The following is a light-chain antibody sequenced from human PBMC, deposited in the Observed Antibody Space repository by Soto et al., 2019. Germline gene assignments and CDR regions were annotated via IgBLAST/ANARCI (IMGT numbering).Light chain of an antibody. V-gene: IGLV2-14*03. CDR1: SSDVGGYNY. J-gene: IGLJ2*01. Sequence: QSVLTQPASVSGSPGQSITISCTGTSSDVGGYNYVSWYQQHPGKAPKLMIYDVSSRPSGVSNRFSGSKSGNTVSLTISGLQAEDEADYYCTSYTSSSTRGVFGGGTKLTVL. CDR3: TSYTSSSTRGV. CDR2: DVS.